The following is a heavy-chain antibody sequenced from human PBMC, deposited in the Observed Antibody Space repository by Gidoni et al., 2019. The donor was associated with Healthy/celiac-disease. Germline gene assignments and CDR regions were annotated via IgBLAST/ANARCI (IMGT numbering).Heavy chain of an antibody. V-gene: IGHV4-39*01. CDR3: ARREDTAMGGYHWGY. Sequence: QLQLQESGPGLVKPSETLSLTCTVSGGSISRTSYYWGWIRQPPGKGLEWIGMIYYSGSTYYNPSLKSRVTISVDTSKNQFSLKLSSVTAADTAVYYCARREDTAMGGYHWGYWGQGTLVTVSS. CDR1: GGSISRTSYY. J-gene: IGHJ4*02. CDR2: IYYSGST. D-gene: IGHD5-18*01.